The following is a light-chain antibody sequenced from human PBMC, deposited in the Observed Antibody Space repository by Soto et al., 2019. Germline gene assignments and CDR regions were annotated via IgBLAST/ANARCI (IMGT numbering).Light chain of an antibody. CDR1: HSFSSSY. Sequence: ELVWTQSPGTLSLSPGSRATLSCRASHSFSSSYLAWYQQRPGQLPRLLIYGTSSRATGIPERFSGSGSGTDFTLTISRLDPEDFGMYYCQHHAGSPAFGQGTKVDI. V-gene: IGKV3-20*01. J-gene: IGKJ1*01. CDR3: QHHAGSPA. CDR2: GTS.